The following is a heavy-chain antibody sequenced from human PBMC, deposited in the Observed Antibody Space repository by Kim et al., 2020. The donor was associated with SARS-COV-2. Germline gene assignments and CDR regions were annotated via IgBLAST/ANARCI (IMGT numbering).Heavy chain of an antibody. CDR3: ARDRGWRDYYYYGMDV. Sequence: ASVKVSCKASGYTFTSYAMHWVRQAPGQRLEWMGWINAGNGNTKYSQKFQGRVTITRDTSASTAYMELSSLRSEDTAVYYCARDRGWRDYYYYGMDVWGQGTTVTVSS. CDR1: GYTFTSYA. V-gene: IGHV1-3*01. J-gene: IGHJ6*02. CDR2: INAGNGNT. D-gene: IGHD3-10*01.